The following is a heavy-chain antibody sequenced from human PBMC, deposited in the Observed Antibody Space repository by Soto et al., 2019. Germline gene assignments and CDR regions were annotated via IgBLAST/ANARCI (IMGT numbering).Heavy chain of an antibody. CDR1: SGSISSYY. D-gene: IGHD4-17*01. Sequence: QVQLQESGPGLVKPSETLSLTCTVSSGSISSYYWYWIRQPPGRGLEWIGYIYYSGSTNYNPSLKSRVTISVDTSKNQFSLKLSSVTAADTAVYYCARGTDYGDLFDYWGQGTLVTVSS. V-gene: IGHV4-59*01. CDR2: IYYSGST. J-gene: IGHJ4*02. CDR3: ARGTDYGDLFDY.